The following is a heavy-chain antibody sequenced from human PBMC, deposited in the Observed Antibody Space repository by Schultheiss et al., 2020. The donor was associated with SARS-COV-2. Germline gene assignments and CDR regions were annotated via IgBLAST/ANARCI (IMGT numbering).Heavy chain of an antibody. CDR3: TRQRLGGMDV. V-gene: IGHV4-59*04. CDR1: GGSISSYY. Sequence: SETLSLTCTVSGGSISSYYWSWIRQPPGKGLEWIGYIYYSGSTYYNPSLKSRVTISVDTSKNQFSLKLNSVTPEDTAVYYCTRQRLGGMDVWGQGTTVTVSS. CDR2: IYYSGST. D-gene: IGHD6-25*01. J-gene: IGHJ6*02.